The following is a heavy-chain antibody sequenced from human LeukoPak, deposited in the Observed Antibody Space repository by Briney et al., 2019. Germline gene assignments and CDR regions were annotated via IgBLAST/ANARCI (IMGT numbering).Heavy chain of an antibody. Sequence: GASVKVSCKASGGTFSSYAISWVRQAPGQGLEWMGGIIPIFGTANYAQKFQGRVTITADESTSTAYMELSSLRSEDTAVYYCAREGDYGGPPAEIQHWGQGTLVTVSS. CDR2: IIPIFGTA. CDR3: AREGDYGGPPAEIQH. J-gene: IGHJ1*01. V-gene: IGHV1-69*13. D-gene: IGHD4-23*01. CDR1: GGTFSSYA.